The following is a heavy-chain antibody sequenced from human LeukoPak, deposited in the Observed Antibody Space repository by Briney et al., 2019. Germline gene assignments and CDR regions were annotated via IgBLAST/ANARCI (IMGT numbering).Heavy chain of an antibody. J-gene: IGHJ4*02. D-gene: IGHD3-10*01. Sequence: SETLSLTCTVSGGSISSDNYYWGWIRQPPGNGLEWIGSIYYSGTTYYNPSLKSRVTISVDTSKNQFSLKLSSVTAADTALYYCAKHYMGSSYNHGLDCWGQGTLVTVSS. CDR3: AKHYMGSSYNHGLDC. CDR2: IYYSGTT. V-gene: IGHV4-39*01. CDR1: GGSISSDNYY.